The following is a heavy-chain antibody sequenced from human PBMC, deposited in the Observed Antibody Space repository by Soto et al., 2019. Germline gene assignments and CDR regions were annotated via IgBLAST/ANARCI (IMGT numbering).Heavy chain of an antibody. CDR1: GYSFASSW. CDR2: IYPRDSDT. J-gene: IGHJ4*02. Sequence: LGESLKISCMGSGYSFASSWIGWVRQMPGKGLEWMGIIYPRDSDTRYSPSFQGQVTISADKSISTAYLQWSSLKASDTAMYHCVRPPDNWNPFDYWGQGTLVTVSS. V-gene: IGHV5-51*01. D-gene: IGHD1-20*01. CDR3: VRPPDNWNPFDY.